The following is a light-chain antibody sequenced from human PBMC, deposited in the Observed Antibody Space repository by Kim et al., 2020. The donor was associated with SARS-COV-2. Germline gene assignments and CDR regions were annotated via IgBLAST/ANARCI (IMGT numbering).Light chain of an antibody. CDR2: GAS. V-gene: IGKV3-20*01. J-gene: IGKJ4*01. CDR3: QQYGSSSFT. CDR1: QSVSSSY. Sequence: SPGERATRSCRASQSVSSSYLAWYQQKPGQAPRLLIYGASSRATGIPDRFSGSGSGTDFTLTISRLEPEDFAVYYCQQYGSSSFTFGGGTKVDIK.